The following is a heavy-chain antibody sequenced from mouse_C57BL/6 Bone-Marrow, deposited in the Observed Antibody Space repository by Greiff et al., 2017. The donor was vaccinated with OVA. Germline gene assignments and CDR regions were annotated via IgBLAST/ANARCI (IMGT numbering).Heavy chain of an antibody. D-gene: IGHD1-1*01. J-gene: IGHJ3*01. CDR2: IYPGDGDT. CDR3: ARWGYGSSYVGGFAY. V-gene: IGHV1-82*01. Sequence: QVQLQQSGPELVKPGASVKISCKASGYAFSSSWMNWVKQRPGKGLEWIGRIYPGDGDTNYNGKFKGKATLTADKSSSTAYMQLSSLTSEDSAVYFCARWGYGSSYVGGFAYWGQGTLVTVSA. CDR1: GYAFSSSW.